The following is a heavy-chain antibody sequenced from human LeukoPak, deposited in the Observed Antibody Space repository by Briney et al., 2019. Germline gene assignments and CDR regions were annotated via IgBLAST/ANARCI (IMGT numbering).Heavy chain of an antibody. CDR2: IYSCGST. CDR3: TKTGGPWD. J-gene: IGHJ4*02. CDR1: GFTVSSNY. V-gene: IGHV3-53*01. Sequence: GGSLRLFCAASGFTVSSNYMSWVRQAPGKGLEWVSVIYSCGSTYYADSVKGRFTISRDNSKNTLYLQMNALRAEDTAVYYCTKTGGPWDWGQGTLVTVSS. D-gene: IGHD7-27*01.